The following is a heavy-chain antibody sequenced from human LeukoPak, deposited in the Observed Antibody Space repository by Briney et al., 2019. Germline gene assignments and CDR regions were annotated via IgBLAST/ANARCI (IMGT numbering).Heavy chain of an antibody. CDR2: IDGSDGTT. CDR1: GTTFSSYA. D-gene: IGHD1-1*01. J-gene: IGHJ4*02. Sequence: QAGGSQRLSCAASGTTFSSYAMSWVRRAPGKGLEWVSSIDGSDGTTYYADSVKGRFTISRDNSKYTLSLQMHSLRTEDTAVYYCAKVDNWKYGHHDFWGQGTLVTVSS. CDR3: AKVDNWKYGHHDF. V-gene: IGHV3-23*01.